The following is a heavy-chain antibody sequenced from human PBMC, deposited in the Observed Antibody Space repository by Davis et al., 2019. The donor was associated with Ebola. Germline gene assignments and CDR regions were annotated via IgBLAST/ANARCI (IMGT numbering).Heavy chain of an antibody. J-gene: IGHJ6*04. Sequence: GGSLRLSCAASGFTFGDYAMHWVRQAPGKGLEWVSLISWDGRSTAYADSMRGRFSISRDNAKNSLSLQMNSLRDEDTAVYYCATYLQRGMDVWGKGTTVTVSS. CDR3: ATYLQRGMDV. D-gene: IGHD4-11*01. CDR1: GFTFGDYA. CDR2: ISWDGRST. V-gene: IGHV3-43D*03.